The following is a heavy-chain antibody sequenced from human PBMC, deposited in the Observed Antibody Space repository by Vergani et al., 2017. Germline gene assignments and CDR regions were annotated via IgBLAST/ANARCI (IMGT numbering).Heavy chain of an antibody. CDR2: INAGNGNT. CDR1: GYPLTSYA. J-gene: IGHJ4*02. CDR3: ARLGSSGWVDY. D-gene: IGHD6-19*01. Sequence: QVQLVQSGAEGKKPGASVKVSCKASGYPLTSYAMHWVRQAPGQRLEWMGWINAGNGNTKYSQKFQVRFTITRDTSASRAYMDLSSLRSEDTAVYYCARLGSSGWVDYWGQGTLVTVSS. V-gene: IGHV1-3*01.